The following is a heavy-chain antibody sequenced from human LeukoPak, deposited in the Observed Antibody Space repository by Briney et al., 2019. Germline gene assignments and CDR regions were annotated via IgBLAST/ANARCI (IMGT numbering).Heavy chain of an antibody. CDR3: ARGSGWEEYYFDY. CDR2: INHSGST. J-gene: IGHJ4*02. D-gene: IGHD6-19*01. Sequence: SATLSLTCAVYGGFFSGYYWSWIRQPPGEGREWIGEINHSGSTNYDPSLKNRVTISVDQSKNQISLKLSSVTAADTAVYYCARGSGWEEYYFDYWGQGTLVTVSS. V-gene: IGHV4-34*01. CDR1: GGFFSGYY.